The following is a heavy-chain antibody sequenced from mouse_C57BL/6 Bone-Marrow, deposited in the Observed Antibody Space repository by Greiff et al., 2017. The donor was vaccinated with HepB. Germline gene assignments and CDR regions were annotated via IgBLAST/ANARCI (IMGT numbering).Heavy chain of an antibody. Sequence: EVQLKESGPGMVKPSQSLSLTCTVTGYSITSGYDWHWIRHFPGNKLEWMGYISYSGSTNYNPSLKSRISITHDTSKNHFFLKLNSVTTEDTATYYCARGTTVVGEDYWGQGTTLTVSS. CDR3: ARGTTVVGEDY. D-gene: IGHD1-1*01. CDR2: ISYSGST. V-gene: IGHV3-1*01. CDR1: GYSITSGYD. J-gene: IGHJ2*01.